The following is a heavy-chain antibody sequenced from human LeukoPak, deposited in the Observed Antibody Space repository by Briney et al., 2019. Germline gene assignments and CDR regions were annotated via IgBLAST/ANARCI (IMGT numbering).Heavy chain of an antibody. CDR2: IIPIFGTA. V-gene: IGHV1-69*01. Sequence: VASVKVSCKASGGTFSSYAISWVRQAPGQGLEWMGGIIPIFGTANYAQKFQGRVTITADESTSTAYMELSSLRSEDTAVYYCARDGYCSGGSCYSRYWGQGTLVTVSS. CDR3: ARDGYCSGGSCYSRY. D-gene: IGHD2-15*01. CDR1: GGTFSSYA. J-gene: IGHJ4*02.